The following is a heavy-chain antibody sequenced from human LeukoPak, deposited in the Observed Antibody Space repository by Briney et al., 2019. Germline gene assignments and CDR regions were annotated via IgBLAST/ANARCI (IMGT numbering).Heavy chain of an antibody. D-gene: IGHD1-26*01. Sequence: PGGSLRLSCTVSGFTVSSNSMSWVRQAPGKGLEWVSFIYSDNTHYSDSVKGRFTISRDNSKNTLILQMNSLRPEDTAIYYCAKNDGNYCDPWGQGTLVTVSS. CDR2: IYSDNT. V-gene: IGHV3-66*03. CDR3: AKNDGNYCDP. CDR1: GFTVSSNS. J-gene: IGHJ5*02.